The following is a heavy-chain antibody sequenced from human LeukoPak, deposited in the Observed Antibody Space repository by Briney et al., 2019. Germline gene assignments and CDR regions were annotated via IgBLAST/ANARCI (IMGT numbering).Heavy chain of an antibody. V-gene: IGHV1-2*02. Sequence: GASVKLSFTASGSTFTAYYMDWDRQAPGQGLEWMGGINANSGGTNYAQKVQGRVTMTSDKSNSTAYMELSRLRSDDTAVFYCARVAVAGKRCLDYWGRAPWSPSPQ. CDR2: INANSGGT. CDR1: GSTFTAYY. J-gene: IGHJ4*02. CDR3: ARVAVAGKRCLDY. D-gene: IGHD6-19*01.